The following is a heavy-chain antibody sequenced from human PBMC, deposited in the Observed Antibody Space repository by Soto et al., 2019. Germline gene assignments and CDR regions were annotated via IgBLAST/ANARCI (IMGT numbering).Heavy chain of an antibody. CDR2: IYPVDFDT. CDR1: GYRFTNYY. D-gene: IGHD3-10*02. V-gene: IGHV5-51*01. J-gene: IGHJ4*02. Sequence: GESLKISCSASGYRFTNYYLAWVRQMPGKGLEWMGIIYPVDFDTRYSPSFQGQVTISVDRSIRTAYLQWDSLKASDTAMYYCASYVLVPSTMNYFDFWGQGTLVTVSS. CDR3: ASYVLVPSTMNYFDF.